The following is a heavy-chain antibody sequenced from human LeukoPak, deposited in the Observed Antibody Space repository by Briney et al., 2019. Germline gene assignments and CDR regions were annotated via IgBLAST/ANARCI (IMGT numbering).Heavy chain of an antibody. CDR2: ISAYNGNT. CDR3: ARDLGLYYGSGSYYEFWFDP. Sequence: ASVKVSCKASGYTFTSYGISWVRQAPGQGPEWMGWISAYNGNTNYAQKLQGRVTMTTDTSTSTAYMELRSLRSDDTAVYYCARDLGLYYGSGSYYEFWFDPWGQGTLVTVSS. CDR1: GYTFTSYG. V-gene: IGHV1-18*01. J-gene: IGHJ5*02. D-gene: IGHD3-10*01.